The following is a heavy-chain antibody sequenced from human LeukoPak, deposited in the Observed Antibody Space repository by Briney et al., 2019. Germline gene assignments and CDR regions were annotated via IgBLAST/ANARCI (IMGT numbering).Heavy chain of an antibody. D-gene: IGHD1-26*01. CDR3: ARHSGSYYDAFDI. CDR2: ISAYNGNT. J-gene: IGHJ3*02. V-gene: IGHV1-18*04. Sequence: ASVKVSCKASGYTFTGYYMHWVRQAPGQGLEWMGWISAYNGNTNYAQKLQGRVTMTTDTSTSTAYMELRSLRSDDTAVYYCARHSGSYYDAFDIWGQGTMVTVSS. CDR1: GYTFTGYY.